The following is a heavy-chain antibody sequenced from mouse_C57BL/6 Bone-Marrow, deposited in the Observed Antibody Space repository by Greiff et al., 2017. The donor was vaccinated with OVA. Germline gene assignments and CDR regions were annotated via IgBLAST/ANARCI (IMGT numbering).Heavy chain of an antibody. V-gene: IGHV1-54*01. Sequence: QVQLKESGAELVRPGTSVKVSCKASGYAFTNYLIEWVKQRPGQGLEWIGVINPGSGGTNYNEKFKGKATLTADKSSSTAYMQLSSLTSEDSAVYFCARSYTDYSNYVNYFDYWGQGTTLTVSS. CDR3: ARSYTDYSNYVNYFDY. CDR2: INPGSGGT. CDR1: GYAFTNYL. D-gene: IGHD2-5*01. J-gene: IGHJ2*01.